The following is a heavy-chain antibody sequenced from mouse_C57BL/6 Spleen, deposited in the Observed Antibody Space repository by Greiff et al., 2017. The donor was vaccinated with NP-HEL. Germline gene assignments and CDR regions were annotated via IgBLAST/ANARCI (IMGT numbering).Heavy chain of an antibody. CDR2: IDPSDSET. Sequence: QVQLQQPGAELVRPGSSVKLSCKASGYTFTSYWLHWVKQRPIQGLEWIGNIDPSDSETHYNQKFKDKATLTVDKSSSTAYMQLSSRTSEDSAVYYRARTGGVRLDYWGQGTTLTVSS. CDR1: GYTFTSYW. CDR3: ARTGGVRLDY. D-gene: IGHD4-1*01. J-gene: IGHJ2*01. V-gene: IGHV1-52*01.